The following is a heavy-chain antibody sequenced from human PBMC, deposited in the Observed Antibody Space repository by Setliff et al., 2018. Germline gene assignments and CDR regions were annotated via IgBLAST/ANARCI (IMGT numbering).Heavy chain of an antibody. J-gene: IGHJ3*02. V-gene: IGHV4-4*07. CDR1: GGYISNYY. CDR2: IYTSRST. D-gene: IGHD1-26*01. CDR3: ARKGISALSGAFDM. Sequence: KPSEPLSLTCTVSGGYISNYYWSWIRQPAGERLEWIGCIYTSRSTNYNPSLKSRVTMSVDTSKNQFSLKMSSVTAADTAVYYCARKGISALSGAFDMWGQGTMVTVSS.